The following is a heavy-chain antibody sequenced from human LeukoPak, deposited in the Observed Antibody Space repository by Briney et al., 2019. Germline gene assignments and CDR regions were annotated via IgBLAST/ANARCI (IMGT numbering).Heavy chain of an antibody. D-gene: IGHD2/OR15-2a*01. CDR1: GYTFTGYY. Sequence: GASVKVSCKASGYTFTGYYMHWVRQAPGQGLEWMGWINPNSGGTNYAQKFQGRVTMTRDTSISTAYMELSRLRSDDTAVYYCAREPGLSRMWNGMDVWGQGTTVTVSS. CDR2: INPNSGGT. V-gene: IGHV1-2*02. J-gene: IGHJ6*02. CDR3: AREPGLSRMWNGMDV.